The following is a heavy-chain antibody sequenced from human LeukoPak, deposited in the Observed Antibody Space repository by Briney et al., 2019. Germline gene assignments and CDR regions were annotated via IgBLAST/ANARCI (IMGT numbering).Heavy chain of an antibody. CDR2: IYYSGST. Sequence: SETLSVTCTVSGGSISSSSYYWGWIRQPPGKGLEWIGSIYYSGSTYYNPSLKSRVTISVDTSKNQFSLKLSSVTAADTAVYYCARPLSGKAFDIWGQGTMVTVSS. J-gene: IGHJ3*02. V-gene: IGHV4-39*01. CDR1: GGSISSSSYY. CDR3: ARPLSGKAFDI.